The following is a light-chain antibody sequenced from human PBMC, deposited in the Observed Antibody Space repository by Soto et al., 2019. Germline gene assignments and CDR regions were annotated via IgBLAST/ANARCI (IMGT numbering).Light chain of an antibody. J-gene: IGKJ1*01. CDR2: SVS. CDR3: QQRSNWPPT. CDR1: QSVSNDY. V-gene: IGKV3D-20*02. Sequence: EMVLTQSPGTLSLSPGDRATLSCRASQSVSNDYLAWFQQKPGQTPRLLIYSVSSRATGIPDRFSGSGSGTDFTLTISRLEPEDFAVYYCQQRSNWPPTFGQGTKVDIK.